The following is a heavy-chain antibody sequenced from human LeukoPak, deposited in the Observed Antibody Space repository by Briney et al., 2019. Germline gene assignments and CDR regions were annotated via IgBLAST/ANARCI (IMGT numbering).Heavy chain of an antibody. CDR1: GFTFSSYA. J-gene: IGHJ4*02. CDR2: ISYDGSNK. V-gene: IGHV3-30-3*01. D-gene: IGHD2-15*01. CDR3: ARVYHPYSIQRVYFDY. Sequence: GGSLRLSCAASGFTFSSYAMHWVRQAPGKGLEWVAVISYDGSNKYYADSVKGRFTISRDNSKNTLYLQMNSLRAEDTAVYYCARVYHPYSIQRVYFDYWGQGTLVTVSS.